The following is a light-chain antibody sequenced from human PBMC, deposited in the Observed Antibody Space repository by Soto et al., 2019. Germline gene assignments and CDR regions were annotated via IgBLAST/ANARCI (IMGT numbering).Light chain of an antibody. Sequence: DIQMTQSPSSLSASVGDRVTITCRASQTISSWLAWYQQKPGKAPKLLIYKASTLKSGVPSRFSGSGSGTEFTLTISSLQPDDFATYYCQQYNSYWLTFGQGTKVDIK. J-gene: IGKJ1*01. CDR3: QQYNSYWLT. V-gene: IGKV1-5*03. CDR2: KAS. CDR1: QTISSW.